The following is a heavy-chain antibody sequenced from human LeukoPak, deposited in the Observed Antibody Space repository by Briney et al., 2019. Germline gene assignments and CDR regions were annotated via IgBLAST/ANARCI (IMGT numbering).Heavy chain of an antibody. CDR1: GFTFSSYS. J-gene: IGHJ6*03. CDR2: ISSSSSYI. CDR3: ARVPGYGDFYYYYYYMDV. D-gene: IGHD4-17*01. V-gene: IGHV3-21*01. Sequence: GGSLRLSCAASGFTFSSYSMNWVRQAPGKGLEWVSSISSSSSYIYYADSVKGRFTISRDNAKNSLYLQMNSLRAEDTAVYYCARVPGYGDFYYYYYYMDVWGKGITVTISS.